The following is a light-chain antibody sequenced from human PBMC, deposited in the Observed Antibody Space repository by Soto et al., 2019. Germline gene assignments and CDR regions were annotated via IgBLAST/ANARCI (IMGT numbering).Light chain of an antibody. Sequence: EIVLTQSPVTLSVSLGERATLSCRASQSVSRNLAWYQQKPGQAPRLLIYGGSTRATDVPTRFSGSGSGTEFTLTINSLQSEDFAVYYCQLYNNWPLYTFGQGTKLEIK. CDR2: GGS. J-gene: IGKJ2*01. V-gene: IGKV3-15*01. CDR1: QSVSRN. CDR3: QLYNNWPLYT.